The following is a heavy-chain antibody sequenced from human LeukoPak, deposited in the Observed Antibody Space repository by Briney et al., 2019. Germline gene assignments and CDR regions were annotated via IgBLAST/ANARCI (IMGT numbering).Heavy chain of an antibody. D-gene: IGHD1-26*01. CDR3: ARGEWDLLFDY. Sequence: PSETLSLTCTVPGGSVNSGTYYWSWIRQPPGKGLEWIGYIYYSGSTNYNPSLKSRVSISVDTSKNQFSLKLSSVTAADTAVYYCARGEWDLLFDYWGQGTLVTVSS. V-gene: IGHV4-61*01. CDR1: GGSVNSGTYY. J-gene: IGHJ4*02. CDR2: IYYSGST.